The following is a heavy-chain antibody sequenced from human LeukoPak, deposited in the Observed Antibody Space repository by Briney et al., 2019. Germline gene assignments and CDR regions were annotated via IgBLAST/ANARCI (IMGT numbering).Heavy chain of an antibody. V-gene: IGHV4-39*07. D-gene: IGHD6-6*01. J-gene: IGHJ6*03. Sequence: PGGSLRLSCAASGFTFSSYSMNWVRQAPGKGLEWIGTIYYSGTTYYNPSLKSRVTISIDTSKNHFSLKLSSVTAADTAIYYCARDFSSSSTVYYYYYMDVWGKGTTVTVSS. CDR3: ARDFSSSSTVYYYYYMDV. CDR2: IYYSGTT. CDR1: GFTFSSYS.